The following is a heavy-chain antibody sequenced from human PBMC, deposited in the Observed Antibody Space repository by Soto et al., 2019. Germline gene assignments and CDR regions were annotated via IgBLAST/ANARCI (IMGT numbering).Heavy chain of an antibody. Sequence: GGSLRLSCAASGFKFSDYWMSWVRQAPGKGLEWVGNIKHDTSEAHYADSVKGRFTITRDKIKNFLFLQMNGLRSDDTASYYCERDGLLFSGPYRPSRFDYWGLGTLVTVSS. D-gene: IGHD3-16*02. CDR1: GFKFSDYW. CDR2: IKHDTSEA. CDR3: ERDGLLFSGPYRPSRFDY. V-gene: IGHV3-7*03. J-gene: IGHJ4*02.